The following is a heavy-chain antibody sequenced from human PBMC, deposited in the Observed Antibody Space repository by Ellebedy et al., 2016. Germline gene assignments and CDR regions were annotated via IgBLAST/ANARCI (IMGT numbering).Heavy chain of an antibody. CDR1: GGSISSYY. CDR2: IYYSGST. Sequence: SETLSLTCIVSGGSISSYYWSWIRQPPGKGLEWIGYIYYSGSTNYNPSLKSRVTISVDTSKNQFSLKLSSVTAADTAVYYCARSYYYGSGSYSVDAFDIWGQGTMVTVSS. J-gene: IGHJ3*02. V-gene: IGHV4-59*01. CDR3: ARSYYYGSGSYSVDAFDI. D-gene: IGHD3-10*01.